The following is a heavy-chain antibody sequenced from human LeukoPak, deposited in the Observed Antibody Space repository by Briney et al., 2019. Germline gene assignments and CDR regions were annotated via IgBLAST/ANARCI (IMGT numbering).Heavy chain of an antibody. J-gene: IGHJ4*02. CDR2: IYYSGST. V-gene: IGHV4-31*03. Sequence: SETLSLTCTVSGGSISSGGYYWSWIRQHPGKGLEWIGYIYYSGSTYYNPSLKSRVTISVDTSKNQFSLKLSSVTAADTAVYYCARAPPGEWLLPAYYFDYGGEGTLVTVSS. CDR1: GGSISSGGYY. CDR3: ARAPPGEWLLPAYYFDY. D-gene: IGHD3-22*01.